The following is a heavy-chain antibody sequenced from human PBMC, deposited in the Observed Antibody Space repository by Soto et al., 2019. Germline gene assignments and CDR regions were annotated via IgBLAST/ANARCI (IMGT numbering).Heavy chain of an antibody. Sequence: EVQLLESGGGLVQPGGSLRLSCAASGFTFSSYAMSWVRQAPGKGLEWVGRIKSKTDGGTTDYAAPVKGRFTISRDDSKNTLYLQMNSLKTEDTAVYYCTTEYYYDRPLDYWGQGTLVTVSS. J-gene: IGHJ4*02. D-gene: IGHD3-22*01. CDR3: TTEYYYDRPLDY. CDR1: GFTFSSYA. CDR2: IKSKTDGGTT. V-gene: IGHV3-15*01.